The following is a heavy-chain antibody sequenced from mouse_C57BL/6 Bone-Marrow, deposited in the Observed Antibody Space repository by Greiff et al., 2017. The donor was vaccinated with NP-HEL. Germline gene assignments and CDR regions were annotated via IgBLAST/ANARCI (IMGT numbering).Heavy chain of an antibody. CDR3: ARHYYGSPYFDY. CDR2: ISSGGSYT. J-gene: IGHJ2*01. V-gene: IGHV5-6*01. CDR1: GFTFSSYG. Sequence: EVNLVESGGDLVKPGGSLKLSCAASGFTFSSYGMSWVRQTPDKRLEWVATISSGGSYTYYPDSVKGRFTISRDNAKNTLYLQMSSLKSEDTAMYYCARHYYGSPYFDYWGQGTTLTVSS. D-gene: IGHD1-1*01.